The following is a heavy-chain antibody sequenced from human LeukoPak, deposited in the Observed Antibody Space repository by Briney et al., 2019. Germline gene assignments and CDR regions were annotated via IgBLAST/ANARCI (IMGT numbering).Heavy chain of an antibody. D-gene: IGHD3-22*01. Sequence: QPRGSLRLSCAASGFTFSSYAMSWVRQAPGKGLEWVSAIRGSGGSTYYADSVKGRFTISRDNSKNTLYLQMNSLRAEDTAVYYCAKGSYYDSSGYPAPWGQGTLVTVSS. CDR3: AKGSYYDSSGYPAP. J-gene: IGHJ5*02. CDR2: IRGSGGST. CDR1: GFTFSSYA. V-gene: IGHV3-23*01.